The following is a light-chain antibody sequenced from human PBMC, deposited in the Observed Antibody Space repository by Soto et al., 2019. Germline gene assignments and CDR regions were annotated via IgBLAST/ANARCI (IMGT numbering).Light chain of an antibody. Sequence: DIQMTQSPSSLSASVGDRVTITCRASESIARHLNWYQQKPGKAPKLLIYAASSLQNGVPSRFRGGGPGTDFTLTISNLQPEDFATYYCQQTYTALSITFGQGTRLEIK. CDR1: ESIARH. CDR2: AAS. V-gene: IGKV1-39*01. CDR3: QQTYTALSIT. J-gene: IGKJ5*01.